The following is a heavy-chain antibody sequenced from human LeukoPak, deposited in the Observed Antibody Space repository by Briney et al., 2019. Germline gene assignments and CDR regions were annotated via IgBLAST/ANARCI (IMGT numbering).Heavy chain of an antibody. CDR2: INHSGST. CDR3: ARRGLAANWFDP. V-gene: IGHV4-4*02. CDR1: GGSISSSNW. J-gene: IGHJ5*02. Sequence: SETLSLTCAVSGGSISSSNWWSWVRQPPGKGLEWIGEINHSGSTNYNPSLKSRVTISVDTSKNQFSLKLSSVTAADTAVYYCARRGLAANWFDPWGQGTLVTVSS. D-gene: IGHD6-13*01.